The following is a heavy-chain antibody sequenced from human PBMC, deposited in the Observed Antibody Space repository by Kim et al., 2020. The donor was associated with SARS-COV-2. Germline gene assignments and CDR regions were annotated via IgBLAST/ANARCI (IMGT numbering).Heavy chain of an antibody. V-gene: IGHV4-34*01. Sequence: SETLSLTCAVYGGSFSGYYWSWIRQPPGKGLEWIGEINHSGSTNYNPSLKSRVTISVDTSKNQFSLKLSSVTAADTAVYYCARDRGAEGFDPWGQGTLVT. J-gene: IGHJ5*02. CDR3: ARDRGAEGFDP. D-gene: IGHD3-10*01. CDR2: INHSGST. CDR1: GGSFSGYY.